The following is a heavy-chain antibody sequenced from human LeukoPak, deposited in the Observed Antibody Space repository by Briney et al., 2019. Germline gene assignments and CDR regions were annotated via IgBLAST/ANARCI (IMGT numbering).Heavy chain of an antibody. Sequence: SETLSLTCAVYGGSFSGYYWSWIRQPPGKGLEWIGEINHSGSTNYNPSLKSRVTISVDTSKNQFSLKLSSVTAADTAVYYCARVASGSYYPWFDPWGQGTLVTVSS. J-gene: IGHJ5*02. CDR2: INHSGST. D-gene: IGHD1-26*01. V-gene: IGHV4-34*01. CDR3: ARVASGSYYPWFDP. CDR1: GGSFSGYY.